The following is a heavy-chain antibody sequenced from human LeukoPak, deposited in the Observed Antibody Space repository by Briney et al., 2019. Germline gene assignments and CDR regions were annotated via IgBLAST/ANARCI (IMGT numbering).Heavy chain of an antibody. CDR2: IYYSGST. CDR1: GGSISSGGYY. V-gene: IGHV4-31*03. J-gene: IGHJ4*02. Sequence: PSQTLSLTCTVSGGSISSGGYYWSWIRQHPGKGLEWIGYIYYSGSTYYNPSLKSRVTISVDTSKNQFSLKLSSVTAADTAVYYCASLLGAVRRGSVCTNGVCPLNSFDYWGQGTLVTVSS. CDR3: ASLLGAVRRGSVCTNGVCPLNSFDY. D-gene: IGHD2-8*01.